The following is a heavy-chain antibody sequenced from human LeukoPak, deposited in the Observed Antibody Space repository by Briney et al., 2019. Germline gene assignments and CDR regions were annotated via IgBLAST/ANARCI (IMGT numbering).Heavy chain of an antibody. V-gene: IGHV3-23*01. CDR3: AKDHLKYASDPSGAFDL. J-gene: IGHJ3*01. D-gene: IGHD5-12*01. CDR2: ITGSGDTT. CDR1: GFIYSHSA. Sequence: PGGSLRLSCAASGFIYSHSAMSWVRQAPAKGLEWVSTITGSGDTTAYADSVKGRFTISRDNSRNRLYLQMSSLRAEDTAIFYCAKDHLKYASDPSGAFDLWGQGTAVIVSS.